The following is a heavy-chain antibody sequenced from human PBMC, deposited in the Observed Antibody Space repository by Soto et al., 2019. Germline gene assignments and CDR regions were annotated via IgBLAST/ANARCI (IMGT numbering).Heavy chain of an antibody. J-gene: IGHJ4*02. Sequence: QITLKESGPTLVKPTQTLTLTCTFSGFSLSTSEVGVGWIRQPPGKALEWLALLYWDDDKRYNPSLKSRLTITQDTSKNQVVLTLTNVDPVDTAPYYCVHRAGMGGNSWLPGHWGQGTLVTVSS. CDR3: VHRAGMGGNSWLPGH. CDR1: GFSLSTSEVG. CDR2: LYWDDDK. V-gene: IGHV2-5*02. D-gene: IGHD6-13*01.